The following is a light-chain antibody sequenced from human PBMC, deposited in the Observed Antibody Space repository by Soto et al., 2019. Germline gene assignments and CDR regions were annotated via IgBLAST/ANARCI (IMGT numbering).Light chain of an antibody. CDR2: AAS. V-gene: IGKV1-27*01. J-gene: IGKJ1*01. CDR1: QGISNY. Sequence: DIQMTQSPSSLSASVGDRVTITCRASQGISNYLAWYQQKPGKVPKLLIYAASTLQSGVPSRFSGSGSGTAFTLTISSLQPEDVATYYCQKYNSAWTFGHGTKVEIK. CDR3: QKYNSAWT.